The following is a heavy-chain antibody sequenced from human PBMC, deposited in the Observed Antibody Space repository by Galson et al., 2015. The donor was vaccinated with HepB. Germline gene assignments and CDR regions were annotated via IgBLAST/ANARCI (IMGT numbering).Heavy chain of an antibody. D-gene: IGHD2-21*02. Sequence: SLRLSCAASGFTLSSYAMNWVRQAPGKGLEWVAVIWCDGSDKYYADSVKGRFTISRDNSKNILFLQMNSLGPEDTAVYYCARNLGRVTATPFFWGQGTLVTVSS. CDR1: GFTLSSYA. J-gene: IGHJ4*02. V-gene: IGHV3-33*01. CDR3: ARNLGRVTATPFF. CDR2: IWCDGSDK.